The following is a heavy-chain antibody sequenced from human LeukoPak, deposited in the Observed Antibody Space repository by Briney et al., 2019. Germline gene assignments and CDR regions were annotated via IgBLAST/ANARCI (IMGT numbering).Heavy chain of an antibody. CDR2: IYYNGYA. V-gene: IGHV4-59*01. Sequence: SETLSLTCTVSGGSIGTYYWSWIRQPPGKGLEWIGYIYYNGYADYNPSLKSRVTISLHTSKNQFSLKLSSVTAADTAVYYCARDRHWTNDWVFDYWGQGTLVTVSS. CDR1: GGSIGTYY. J-gene: IGHJ4*02. D-gene: IGHD1/OR15-1a*01. CDR3: ARDRHWTNDWVFDY.